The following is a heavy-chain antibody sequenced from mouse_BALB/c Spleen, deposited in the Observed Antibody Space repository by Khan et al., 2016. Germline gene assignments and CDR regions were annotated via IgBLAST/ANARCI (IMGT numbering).Heavy chain of an antibody. V-gene: IGHV2-9*02. CDR3: ARVEQDDYAWYAT. CDR2: IWPGGRT. Sequence: QVQLQESGPGLVAPSQSLSITCTVSGFSLTNSGVHWFRQPPGKGLAWLGVIWPGGRTDYNSALLSLLNITKDTAQTKVYLKMFSLQTGGRALYCSARVEQDDYAWYATWCRGTVVIVSA. J-gene: IGHJ3*01. D-gene: IGHD2-13*01. CDR1: GFSLTNSG.